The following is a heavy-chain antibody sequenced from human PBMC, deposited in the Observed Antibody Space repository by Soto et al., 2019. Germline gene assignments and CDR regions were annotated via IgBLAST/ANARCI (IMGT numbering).Heavy chain of an antibody. Sequence: QVQLVESGGGVVQPGRSLRLSCAASGFTFSSYGMHWVRQAPGKGLGWVAVIWYDGSNKYYADSVKGRFTISRDNSKNTLYLQMNSLRAEDTAVYYCARDRGDFGLTNYYYYYMDVWGKGTTVTVSS. D-gene: IGHD3-16*01. V-gene: IGHV3-33*01. J-gene: IGHJ6*03. CDR1: GFTFSSYG. CDR2: IWYDGSNK. CDR3: ARDRGDFGLTNYYYYYMDV.